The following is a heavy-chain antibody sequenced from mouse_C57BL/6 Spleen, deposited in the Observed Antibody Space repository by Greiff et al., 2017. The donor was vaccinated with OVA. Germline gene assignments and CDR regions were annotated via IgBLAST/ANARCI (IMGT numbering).Heavy chain of an antibody. V-gene: IGHV1-62-2*01. Sequence: LVESGAELVKPGASVKLSCKASGYTFTEYTIHWVKQRSGQGLEWIGWFYPGSGSIKYNEKFKDKATLTADKSSSTVYMELSRLTSEDSAVYFCARHAVLYGSSEGDYFDDWGQGTTLTVSS. CDR3: ARHAVLYGSSEGDYFDD. CDR1: GYTFTEYT. D-gene: IGHD1-1*01. CDR2: FYPGSGSI. J-gene: IGHJ2*01.